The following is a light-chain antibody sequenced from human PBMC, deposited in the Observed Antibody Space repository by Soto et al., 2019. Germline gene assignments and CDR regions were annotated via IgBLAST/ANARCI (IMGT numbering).Light chain of an antibody. CDR3: AAWDDSLSGSYV. J-gene: IGLJ1*01. CDR1: SSNIGSNY. Sequence: QSVLTQPPSASGTPGQRVTISCSGSSSNIGSNYVYWYQQLPGTAPKLLIYSNNQRPSGVPHRFSGSKSGTSASLAISGLRSEDEADYYCAAWDDSLSGSYVFGTGTKVTVL. V-gene: IGLV1-47*02. CDR2: SNN.